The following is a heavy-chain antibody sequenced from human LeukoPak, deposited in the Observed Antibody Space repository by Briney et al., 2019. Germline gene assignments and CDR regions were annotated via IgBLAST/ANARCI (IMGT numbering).Heavy chain of an antibody. D-gene: IGHD6-13*01. CDR2: ISYDGSIK. CDR1: GFTFSNYA. V-gene: IGHV3-30-3*01. CDR3: ASSSQQLVPDAFDI. Sequence: GGSLRLSCAASGFTFSNYAMHWVRQAPGKGLEWVAFISYDGSIKYYADSVKGRFTISRDNSKNTLYLQMNSLRAEDTAVYYCASSSQQLVPDAFDIWGQGTMVTVSS. J-gene: IGHJ3*02.